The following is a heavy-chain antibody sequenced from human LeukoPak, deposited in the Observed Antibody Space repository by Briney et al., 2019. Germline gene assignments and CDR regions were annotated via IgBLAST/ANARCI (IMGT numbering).Heavy chain of an antibody. CDR2: IYRSGST. D-gene: IGHD1-26*01. CDR3: ARGATTAFHFDY. CDR1: GYTFTSYW. J-gene: IGHJ4*02. Sequence: ESLQISCKGSGYTFTSYWLGWVRQMPGKGLEWIGTIYRSGSTYYNNPSLKSRVTISVDTSKNQFSLKLSSVTAADTAVYYRARGATTAFHFDYWGQGTLVTVSS. V-gene: IGHV4-38-2*02.